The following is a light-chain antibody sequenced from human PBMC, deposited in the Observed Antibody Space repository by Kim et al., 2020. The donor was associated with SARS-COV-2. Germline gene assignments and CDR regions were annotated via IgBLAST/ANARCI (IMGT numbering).Light chain of an antibody. CDR1: SRDVGGYNY. J-gene: IGLJ3*02. V-gene: IGLV2-14*03. CDR3: SSYTSSSTSV. CDR2: DVS. Sequence: GQSITISCTGTSRDVGGYNYVSWYQQHPGKAPKLMIYDVSNRPSGVSNRFSGSKSGNTASLTISGLQAEDEADYYCSSYTSSSTSVFGGGTQLTVL.